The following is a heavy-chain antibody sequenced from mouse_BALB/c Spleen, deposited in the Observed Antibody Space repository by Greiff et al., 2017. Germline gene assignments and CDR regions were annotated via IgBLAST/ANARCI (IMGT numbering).Heavy chain of an antibody. CDR3: ARDRGSSFYWYFDV. D-gene: IGHD1-1*01. J-gene: IGHJ1*01. CDR1: GFSLTGYG. Sequence: VKLMESGPGLVAPSQSLSITCTVSGFSLTGYGVNWVRQPPGKGLEWLGMIWGDGSTDYNSALKSRLSISKDNSKSQVFLKMNSLQTEDTARYYCARDRGSSFYWYFDVWGAGTTVTVSS. CDR2: IWGDGST. V-gene: IGHV2-6-7*01.